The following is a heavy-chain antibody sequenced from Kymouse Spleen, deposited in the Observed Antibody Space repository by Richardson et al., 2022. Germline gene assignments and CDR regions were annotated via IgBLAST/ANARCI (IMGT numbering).Heavy chain of an antibody. CDR3: ARDQESSSSLYYYYYGMDV. J-gene: IGHJ6*02. CDR1: GGSISSGGYY. Sequence: QVQLQESGPGLVKPSQTLSLTCTVSGGSISSGGYYWSWIRQHPGKGLEWIGYIYYSGSTYYNPSLKSRVTISVDTSKNQFSLKLSSVTAADTAVYYCARDQESSSSLYYYYYGMDVWGQGTTVTVSS. D-gene: IGHD6-6*01. CDR2: IYYSGST. V-gene: IGHV4-31*03.